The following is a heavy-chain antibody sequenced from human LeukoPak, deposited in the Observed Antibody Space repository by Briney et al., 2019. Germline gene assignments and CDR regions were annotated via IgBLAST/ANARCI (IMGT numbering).Heavy chain of an antibody. J-gene: IGHJ4*02. CDR2: INPNSGGT. Sequence: ASVKVSCKASGYTFTGYYMHWVRQAPGQGLEWMGRINPNSGGTNYAQKFQGRVTMTRNTSISTAYMELSSLRSEDTAVYYCARFDSSSWYEPNNGYWGQGTLVTVSS. CDR3: ARFDSSSWYEPNNGY. CDR1: GYTFTGYY. D-gene: IGHD6-13*01. V-gene: IGHV1-2*06.